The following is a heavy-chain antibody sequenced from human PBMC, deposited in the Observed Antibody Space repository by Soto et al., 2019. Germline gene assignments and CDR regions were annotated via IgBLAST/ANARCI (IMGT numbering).Heavy chain of an antibody. CDR2: IYYSGST. Sequence: QVQLQESGPGLVKPSETLSLTCTVSGGSISSYYWSWMRQPPGKGLEWIGYIYYSGSTKSNPSLKSRVTISEDTSKNLLSLKLSSVNAADTAMYCCARDAGGRGNGAFDIWGQGTMVTVSS. CDR1: GGSISSYY. D-gene: IGHD3-16*01. J-gene: IGHJ3*02. CDR3: ARDAGGRGNGAFDI. V-gene: IGHV4-59*01.